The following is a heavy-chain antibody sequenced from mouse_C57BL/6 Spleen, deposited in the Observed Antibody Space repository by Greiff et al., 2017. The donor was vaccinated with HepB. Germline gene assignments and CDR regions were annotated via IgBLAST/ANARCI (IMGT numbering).Heavy chain of an antibody. Sequence: EVMLVESGGGLVKPGGSLKLSCAASGFTFSSYTMSWVRQTPEKRLEWVATISGGGGNTYYPDSVKGRFTISRDNAKNTLYLQMSSLRSEDTALYYCARTGTWYFDYWGQGTTLTVSS. V-gene: IGHV5-9*01. CDR2: ISGGGGNT. D-gene: IGHD4-1*01. J-gene: IGHJ2*01. CDR3: ARTGTWYFDY. CDR1: GFTFSSYT.